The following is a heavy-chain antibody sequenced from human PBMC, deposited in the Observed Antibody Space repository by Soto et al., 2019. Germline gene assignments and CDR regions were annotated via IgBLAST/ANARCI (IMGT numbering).Heavy chain of an antibody. CDR2: IIPIFGTA. CDR3: GRGLGYGSTDYYYAY. CDR1: GGSFNRHT. J-gene: IGHJ4*02. D-gene: IGHD3-22*01. V-gene: IGHV1-69*01. Sequence: QVQLVQSGAEVRKPGSSVRVSCKASGGSFNRHTISWVRQAPGQGLEWMGGIIPIFGTANHAQKFQGRVTIIADECTSTVYLELSSVRSGDAAIYYCGRGLGYGSTDYYYAYWGQGPLVIVSS.